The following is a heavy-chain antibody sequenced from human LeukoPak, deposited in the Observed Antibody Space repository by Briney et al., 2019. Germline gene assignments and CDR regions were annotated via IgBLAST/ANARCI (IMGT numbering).Heavy chain of an antibody. D-gene: IGHD5-24*01. CDR3: AIASRDGYGFGY. V-gene: IGHV1-2*02. CDR2: INPNSGGT. J-gene: IGHJ4*02. Sequence: ASVKVSCTASGYTFTGYYMHWVRQAPGQGLEWMGWINPNSGGTNYAQKFQGRVTMTRDTSISTAYMELSRLRSDDTAVYYCAIASRDGYGFGYWGQGTLVTVSS. CDR1: GYTFTGYY.